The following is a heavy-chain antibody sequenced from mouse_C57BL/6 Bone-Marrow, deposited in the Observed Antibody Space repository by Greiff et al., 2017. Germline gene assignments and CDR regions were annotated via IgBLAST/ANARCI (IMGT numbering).Heavy chain of an antibody. V-gene: IGHV1-72*01. Sequence: QVQLQQPGAELVKPGASVKLSCKASGYTFTSYWMHWVTQRPGRGLEWIGRIDPNSGGTKYNEKFKSKATLTVDKPSSTAYMQLSSLTSEDSAVYYGARITTVPYYYAMDYWGQGTSVTVSS. CDR2: IDPNSGGT. D-gene: IGHD1-1*01. CDR3: ARITTVPYYYAMDY. CDR1: GYTFTSYW. J-gene: IGHJ4*01.